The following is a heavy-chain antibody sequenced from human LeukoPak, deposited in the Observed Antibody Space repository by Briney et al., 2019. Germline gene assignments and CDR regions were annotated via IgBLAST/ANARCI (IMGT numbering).Heavy chain of an antibody. J-gene: IGHJ4*02. D-gene: IGHD3-9*01. CDR3: ATDRNADILTGYYAPTRY. CDR1: GYTFTSYY. V-gene: IGHV1-46*01. Sequence: ASVKVSCKASGYTFTSYYMHWVRQAPGQGLEWMGIINLSGGSTSYAQKFQGRVTMIRDTSTSTVYMELSSLRSEDTAVYYCATDRNADILTGYYAPTRYWGQGTLVTVSS. CDR2: INLSGGST.